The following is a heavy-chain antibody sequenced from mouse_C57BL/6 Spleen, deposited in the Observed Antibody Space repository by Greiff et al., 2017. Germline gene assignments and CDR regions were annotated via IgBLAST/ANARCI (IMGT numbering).Heavy chain of an antibody. CDR2: IRSKSNNYAT. J-gene: IGHJ4*01. D-gene: IGHD2-3*01. Sequence: EVQLQESGGGLVQPKGSLKLSCAASGFSFNTYAMNWVRQAPGKGLEWVARIRSKSNNYATYYADSVKDRFTISRDDSESMLYLQMNNLKTEDTAMYYCVRRDDVFNYYAMDYWGQGTSVTVSS. CDR3: VRRDDVFNYYAMDY. V-gene: IGHV10-1*01. CDR1: GFSFNTYA.